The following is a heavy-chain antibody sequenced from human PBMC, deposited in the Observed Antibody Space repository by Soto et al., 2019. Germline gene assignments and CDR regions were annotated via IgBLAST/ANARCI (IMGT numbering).Heavy chain of an antibody. CDR2: IWDDGSNK. Sequence: QVQLVESGGGVVQPGRSLRLSCAASGFTFSSYGMHWVRQAPGKGLEWVAVIWDDGSNKYYADSVKGRFTVSRDNSKNTVYLQVYSLRAEDTAVYYCARYHSSSSAYFDYWGQGALVTVSS. CDR3: ARYHSSSSAYFDY. V-gene: IGHV3-33*01. J-gene: IGHJ4*02. D-gene: IGHD6-6*01. CDR1: GFTFSSYG.